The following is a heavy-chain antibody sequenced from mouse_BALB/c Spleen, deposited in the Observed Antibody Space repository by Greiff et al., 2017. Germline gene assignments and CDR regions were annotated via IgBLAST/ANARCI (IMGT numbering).Heavy chain of an antibody. CDR3: ARDRGDYDGYAMDY. CDR1: GFSLTSYG. CDR2: IWAGGST. V-gene: IGHV2-9*02. Sequence: VQLQESGPGLVAPSQSLSITCTVSGFSLTSYGVHWVRQPPGKGLEWLGVIWAGGSTNYNSALMSRLSISKDNSKSQVFLKMNSLQTDDTAMYYCARDRGDYDGYAMDYWGQGTSVTVSS. D-gene: IGHD2-4*01. J-gene: IGHJ4*01.